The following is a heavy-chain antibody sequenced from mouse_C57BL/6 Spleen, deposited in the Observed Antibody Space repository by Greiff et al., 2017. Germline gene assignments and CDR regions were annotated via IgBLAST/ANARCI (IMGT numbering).Heavy chain of an antibody. CDR2: ISGGGGNT. V-gene: IGHV5-9*01. D-gene: IGHD1-1*01. CDR1: GFTFSSYT. J-gene: IGHJ4*01. CDR3: ARQRITGYAMDY. Sequence: DVMLVESGGGLVKPGGSLKLSCAASGFTFSSYTMSWVRQTPEKRLEWVATISGGGGNTYYPDSVKGRFTISRDNAKNTLYLQMSSLRSEDTALYYCARQRITGYAMDYWGQGTSVTVSS.